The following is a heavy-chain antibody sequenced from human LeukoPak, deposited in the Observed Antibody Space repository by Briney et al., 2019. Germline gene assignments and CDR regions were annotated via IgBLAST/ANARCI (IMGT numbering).Heavy chain of an antibody. V-gene: IGHV3-53*01. J-gene: IGHJ4*02. CDR3: ARDLPGAARGFDY. CDR1: GFTVSHY. Sequence: GGSLRLSRAASGFTVSHYISWVRQAPGKGLEWVSLIYGGGSTYCADSVKGRFTISRDNSKNTLYLQMNSLRAEDTAVYYCARDLPGAARGFDYWGQGTLVTVSS. CDR2: IYGGGST. D-gene: IGHD7-27*01.